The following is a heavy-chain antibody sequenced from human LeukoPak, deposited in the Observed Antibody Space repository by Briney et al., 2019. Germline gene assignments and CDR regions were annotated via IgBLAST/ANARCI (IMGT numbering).Heavy chain of an antibody. CDR2: INPNSGGT. CDR1: GYTFTGYY. D-gene: IGHD4-17*01. CDR3: ARVGGMYGDYEFDY. Sequence: GSVKVSCKASGYTFTGYYMHWVRQAPGQGLEWMGWINPNSGGTNYAQKFQGRVTMTRDTSISTAYMELSRLRSDDTAVYYCARVGGMYGDYEFDYWGQGTLVTVSS. V-gene: IGHV1-2*02. J-gene: IGHJ4*02.